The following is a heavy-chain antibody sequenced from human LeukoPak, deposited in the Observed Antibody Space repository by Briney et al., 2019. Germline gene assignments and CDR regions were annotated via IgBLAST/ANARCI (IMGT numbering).Heavy chain of an antibody. Sequence: SETLSLTCAVYGGSFSGYYWSWIRQPPGKGLEWIGETNHSGSTNYNPSLKSRVTISVDTSKNQFSLKLSSVTAADTAVYYCARRPYYYGSGSYYKPFFDYWGQGTLVTVSS. V-gene: IGHV4-34*01. D-gene: IGHD3-10*01. CDR2: TNHSGST. CDR1: GGSFSGYY. J-gene: IGHJ4*02. CDR3: ARRPYYYGSGSYYKPFFDY.